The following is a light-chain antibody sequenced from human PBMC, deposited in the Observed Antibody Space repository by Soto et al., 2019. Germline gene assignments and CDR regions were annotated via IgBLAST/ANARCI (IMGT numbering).Light chain of an antibody. J-gene: IGKJ5*01. CDR2: TTS. Sequence: DIQMTQSPSSLSASVGDRFTITCRASQSIVTYLNWYLQKPGKAPKLLIYTTSSLQSGVPSRFSGSGSGTDFTLTISSLQPEDFATYYCQQTYSTPITFGQGTRLRL. CDR3: QQTYSTPIT. V-gene: IGKV1-39*01. CDR1: QSIVTY.